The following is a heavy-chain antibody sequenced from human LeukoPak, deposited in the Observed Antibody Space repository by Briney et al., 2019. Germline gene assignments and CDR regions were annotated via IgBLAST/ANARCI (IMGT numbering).Heavy chain of an antibody. D-gene: IGHD6-19*01. CDR2: ISHSGST. CDR3: ARLAVAGTRYFDY. Sequence: PSETLSLTCAVYGGSFSGYYWSWIRQPPGKGLEWIGEISHSGSTNYNPSLKSRVIISVDTSKNQFSLKLSSVTAADTAVYYCARLAVAGTRYFDYWGQGTLVTVSS. CDR1: GGSFSGYY. J-gene: IGHJ4*02. V-gene: IGHV4-34*01.